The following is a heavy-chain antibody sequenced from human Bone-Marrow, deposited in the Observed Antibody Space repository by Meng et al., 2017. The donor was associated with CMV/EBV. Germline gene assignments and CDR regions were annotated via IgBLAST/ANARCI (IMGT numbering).Heavy chain of an antibody. Sequence: SETLSLTCTVSIDSHRSDYWSWVRLPPGKGLEWIAYIYRSGTTNYNPSLKSRVSISLDKSNNRLSLELESVTAADTAIYYCARATTLVRGYVVPYYYVMYAWGQGTTVTVSS. CDR1: IDSHRSDY. D-gene: IGHD3-10*01. CDR2: IYRSGTT. J-gene: IGHJ6*02. CDR3: ARATTLVRGYVVPYYYVMYA. V-gene: IGHV4-59*01.